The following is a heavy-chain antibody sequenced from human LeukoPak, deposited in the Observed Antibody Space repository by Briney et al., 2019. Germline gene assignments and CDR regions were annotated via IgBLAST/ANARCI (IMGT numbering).Heavy chain of an antibody. CDR2: IKQDGREK. CDR1: GFTFSSYW. V-gene: IGHV3-7*01. CDR3: ASQPSLAYYFDY. Sequence: GGSLRLSCAASGFTFSSYWMSWVRQAPGKGLEWVANIKQDGREKYYVDSVKGRFTISRDNAKSSLYLQMNSLRAEDTAVYYCASQPSLAYYFDYWGQGTLVAVSS. J-gene: IGHJ4*02.